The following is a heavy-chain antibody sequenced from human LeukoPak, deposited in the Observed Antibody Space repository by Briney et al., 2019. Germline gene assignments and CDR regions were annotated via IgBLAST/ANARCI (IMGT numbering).Heavy chain of an antibody. CDR1: GGSISSYY. D-gene: IGHD1-26*01. Sequence: SETLSLTFTVSGGSISSYYWSWLRQPPGKGLEWIGYVYYSGSTNYNPSLKSRVTISVDTSKNQFSLKLSSVTAADTAVYYCARGGSGTYYHYWGQGTLVTVSS. V-gene: IGHV4-59*13. CDR2: VYYSGST. CDR3: ARGGSGTYYHY. J-gene: IGHJ4*02.